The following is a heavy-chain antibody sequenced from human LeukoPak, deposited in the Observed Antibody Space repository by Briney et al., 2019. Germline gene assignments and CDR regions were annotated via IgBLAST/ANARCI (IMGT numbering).Heavy chain of an antibody. Sequence: GGSLRLSCVASGFTFTKCAMTWVRQAPGKGLEWLAIITATGDTAYYADSVKGRFTVSRDSSRNTVYMQMDSLRAEDTAIYYCAGDRNSDWYSPLDYWGQGTQVTVSP. J-gene: IGHJ4*02. V-gene: IGHV3-23*01. D-gene: IGHD6-19*01. CDR2: ITATGDTA. CDR3: AGDRNSDWYSPLDY. CDR1: GFTFTKCA.